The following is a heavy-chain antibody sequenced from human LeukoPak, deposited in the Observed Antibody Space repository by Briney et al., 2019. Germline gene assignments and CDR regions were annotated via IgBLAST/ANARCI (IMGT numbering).Heavy chain of an antibody. V-gene: IGHV3-48*03. CDR3: AELGITMIGGV. CDR1: GFTFSSYE. Sequence: GGSLRLSCAASGFTFSSYEMNWVRQAPGKGLEWVSYISSSGSTIYYADSVKGRFTISRDNAKSLLYLQMNSLRAEDTAVYYCAELGITMIGGVRGKGTTVTISS. J-gene: IGHJ6*04. D-gene: IGHD3-10*02. CDR2: ISSSGSTI.